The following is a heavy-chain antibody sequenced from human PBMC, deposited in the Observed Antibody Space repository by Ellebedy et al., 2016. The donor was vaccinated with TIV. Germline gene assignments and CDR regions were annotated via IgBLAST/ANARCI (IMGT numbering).Heavy chain of an antibody. D-gene: IGHD6-19*01. Sequence: AASVKVSCKASGYTFTRYAMNWVRQAPGQGLEWMGWINTNTGSPTYAQGFTGRVVFSFDTSVSTAYLQISSLKPEDAAVYYCARGSLPDSGWYFDYWGQGTLVTVSS. CDR3: ARGSLPDSGWYFDY. CDR1: GYTFTRYA. V-gene: IGHV7-4-1*02. CDR2: INTNTGSP. J-gene: IGHJ4*02.